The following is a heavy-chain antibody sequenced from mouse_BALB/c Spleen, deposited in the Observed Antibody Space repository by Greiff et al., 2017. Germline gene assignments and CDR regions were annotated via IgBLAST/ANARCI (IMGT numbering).Heavy chain of an antibody. CDR1: GYSITSGYY. V-gene: IGHV3-6*02. J-gene: IGHJ1*03. CDR3: ANGYWYFDV. Sequence: EVKLVESGPGLVKPSQSLSLTCSVTGYSITSGYYWNWIRQFPGNKLEWMGYISYDGSNNYNPSLKNRISITRDTSKNQFFLKLNSVTTEDTATYYCANGYWYFDVWGTGTTVTVSS. CDR2: ISYDGSN.